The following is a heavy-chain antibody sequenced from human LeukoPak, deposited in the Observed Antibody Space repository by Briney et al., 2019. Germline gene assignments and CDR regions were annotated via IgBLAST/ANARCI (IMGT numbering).Heavy chain of an antibody. V-gene: IGHV4-59*01. CDR1: GGSISSYY. CDR2: IYYSGST. J-gene: IGHJ3*02. D-gene: IGHD6-6*01. Sequence: SETLSLTCTVSGGSISSYYWSWIRQPPGKGLEWIGYIYYSGSTNYNPSLKSRVAISVDTSKNQFSLKLSSVTAADTAVYYCARTSIAADAFDIWGQGTMVTVSS. CDR3: ARTSIAADAFDI.